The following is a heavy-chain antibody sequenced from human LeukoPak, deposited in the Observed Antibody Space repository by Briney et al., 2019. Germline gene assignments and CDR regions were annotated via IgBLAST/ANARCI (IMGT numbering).Heavy chain of an antibody. CDR3: ARDTADYYDSSGHLGY. Sequence: GGSLRLSCAASGFTFSSYGMHWVRQAPGKGLEWVAVISYDGSNKYYADSVKGRFTISRDNSKNTLYLQMNSLRAEDTAVYYCARDTADYYDSSGHLGYWGQGTLVTVSS. CDR2: ISYDGSNK. CDR1: GFTFSSYG. V-gene: IGHV3-30*03. D-gene: IGHD3-22*01. J-gene: IGHJ4*02.